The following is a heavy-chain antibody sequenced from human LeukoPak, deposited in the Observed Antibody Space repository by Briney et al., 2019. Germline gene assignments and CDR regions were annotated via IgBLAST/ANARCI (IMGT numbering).Heavy chain of an antibody. CDR2: IYYNEAT. CDR3: ARELRIQAVADTGDC. D-gene: IGHD6-19*01. J-gene: IGHJ4*02. CDR1: GGSIGSSNYY. Sequence: PSETLSLTCTVSGGSIGSSNYYWAWIRQPPGKGLEWIGTIYYNEATQYNPSLKSRVTISVDTSKNQFSLKLTSVTAADAAIYYCARELRIQAVADTGDCWGQGTLVTVSS. V-gene: IGHV4-39*02.